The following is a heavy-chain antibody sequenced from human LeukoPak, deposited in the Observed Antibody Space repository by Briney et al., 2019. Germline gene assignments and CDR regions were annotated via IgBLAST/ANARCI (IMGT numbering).Heavy chain of an antibody. CDR3: ARDYYDSSGYYNWFDP. CDR2: IIPIFGTA. V-gene: IGHV1-69*06. D-gene: IGHD3-22*01. Sequence: SVKVSCKASGGTFSSYAISWVRQAPGQGLEWMGRIIPIFGTANYAQKFQGRVTITADKSTSTAYMELSSLRSEGTAVYYCARDYYDSSGYYNWFDPWGQGTLVTVSS. CDR1: GGTFSSYA. J-gene: IGHJ5*02.